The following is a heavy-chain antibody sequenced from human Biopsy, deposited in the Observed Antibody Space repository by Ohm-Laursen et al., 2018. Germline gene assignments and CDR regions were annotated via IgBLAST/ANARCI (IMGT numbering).Heavy chain of an antibody. V-gene: IGHV4-59*10. CDR1: NVSFSSFY. CDR2: IYPGGST. D-gene: IGHD3-22*01. CDR3: ASVVLGPTNDAFDL. J-gene: IGHJ3*01. Sequence: SETLSLTCVVYNVSFSSFYWSWIRQPAGKGLEWIGRIYPGGSTNYNPSLKSRVTMSVDTPKKQLSLRLRSVTAADTAMYYCASVVLGPTNDAFDLWGQGTMVGVSS.